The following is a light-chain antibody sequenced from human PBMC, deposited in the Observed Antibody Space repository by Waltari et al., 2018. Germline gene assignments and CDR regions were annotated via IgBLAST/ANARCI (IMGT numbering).Light chain of an antibody. Sequence: QSALTKPASVSGSPGQSITTSCTGTNNDIGSYNLVSWYQQHPGKAPKVIIFEVNKRPSGVSNRFSGSKSGNTASLTVSGLHPEDEADYYCCSYAGTPRVVFGGGTKLTVL. CDR3: CSYAGTPRVV. CDR1: NNDIGSYNL. CDR2: EVN. J-gene: IGLJ2*01. V-gene: IGLV2-23*02.